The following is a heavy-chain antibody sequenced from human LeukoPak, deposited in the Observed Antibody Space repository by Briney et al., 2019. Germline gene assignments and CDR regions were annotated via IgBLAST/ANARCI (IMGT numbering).Heavy chain of an antibody. CDR1: VFTFRSYA. D-gene: IGHD3-16*01. J-gene: IGHJ5*02. V-gene: IGHV3-30-3*01. CDR2: ISYDGSDK. CDR3: ARGGGPPSHYNWFDP. Sequence: GRTLRLSCAASVFTFRSYAMQGVRQAPAKGLEWVAVISYDGSDKYYADSVEDRFTISRDNSKNTLYLQMTSLRAEDTAVYYCARGGGPPSHYNWFDPWGQGTLVTVSS.